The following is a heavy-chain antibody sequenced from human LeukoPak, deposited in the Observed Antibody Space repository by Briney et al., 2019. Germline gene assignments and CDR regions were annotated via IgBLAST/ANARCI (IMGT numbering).Heavy chain of an antibody. CDR2: IYSGDRT. D-gene: IGHD3-9*01. V-gene: IGHV3-53*01. CDR1: GFTVSAYS. Sequence: GGSLRLSCAASGFTVSAYSMGWVRQAPGKGLEWLSLIYSGDRTYHADSVKGRFTVSRDDSENTLSLQMNSLRAEDTAVYYCAKDLGLRYFDWLGGWGQGTLVTVSS. J-gene: IGHJ4*02. CDR3: AKDLGLRYFDWLGG.